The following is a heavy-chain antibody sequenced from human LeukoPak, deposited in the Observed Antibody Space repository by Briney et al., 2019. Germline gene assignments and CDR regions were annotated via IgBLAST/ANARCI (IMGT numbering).Heavy chain of an antibody. D-gene: IGHD2-2*01. CDR2: IRGSGGST. CDR1: GFTFSSYG. Sequence: GGSLRLSCAASGFTFSSYGMSWVRQAPGKGLEWVSAIRGSGGSTYYADSVKGRFTISRDNSKNTLYLQMNSLRAEDTAVYYCAKGGRYCSSTSCYASWFDPWGQGTLVTVSS. V-gene: IGHV3-23*01. J-gene: IGHJ5*02. CDR3: AKGGRYCSSTSCYASWFDP.